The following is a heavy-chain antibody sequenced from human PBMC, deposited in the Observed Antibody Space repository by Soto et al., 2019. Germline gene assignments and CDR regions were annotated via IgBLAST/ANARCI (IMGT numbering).Heavy chain of an antibody. Sequence: QLQLQESGSGLVKPSQTLSLTCAVSGGSISGTTYSWSWIRQPPGKGLEWIGYIYDSGNTYYNPSLKSQFSISVDRSKNQLYLKLSSVTAADTAVYYCARGQGAAAGHSNFDYWGQGALVTVSS. CDR2: IYDSGNT. D-gene: IGHD6-13*01. CDR3: ARGQGAAAGHSNFDY. CDR1: GGSISGTTYS. V-gene: IGHV4-30-2*01. J-gene: IGHJ4*02.